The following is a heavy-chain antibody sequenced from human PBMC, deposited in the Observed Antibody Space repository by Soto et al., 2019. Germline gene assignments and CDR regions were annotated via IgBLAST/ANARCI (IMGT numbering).Heavy chain of an antibody. CDR3: ARFPLWFGELDY. V-gene: IGHV4-30-2*01. CDR1: GASIGSGSYS. CDR2: LHHSGDT. D-gene: IGHD3-10*01. J-gene: IGHJ4*02. Sequence: QLQLQESGSGLVRPSQTLSLTCTVSGASIGSGSYSWNWIRQPPGKGLEWIGYLHHSGDTYFNPSLRRRVSISVDSSNNQFSLKLISVTAADPAVYYCARFPLWFGELDYWGQGALVTVSS.